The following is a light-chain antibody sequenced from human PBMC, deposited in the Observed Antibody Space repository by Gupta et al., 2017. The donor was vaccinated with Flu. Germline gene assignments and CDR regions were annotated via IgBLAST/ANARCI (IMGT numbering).Light chain of an antibody. V-gene: IGLV1-44*01. Sequence: QSVLTQPPSASGTPGQRVTTPCSGSSSNIGSNTVNWYQQLPGTAPKLLIFSNNQRPSGVPDRFSCSNSGTSASQAIRGLQSEDEADDYCGAWDDSLNGPRVFGGGTKLTVL. CDR3: GAWDDSLNGPRV. CDR2: SNN. J-gene: IGLJ3*02. CDR1: SSNIGSNT.